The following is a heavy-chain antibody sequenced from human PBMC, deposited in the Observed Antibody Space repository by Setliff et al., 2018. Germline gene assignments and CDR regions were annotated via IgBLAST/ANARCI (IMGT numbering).Heavy chain of an antibody. V-gene: IGHV3-48*04. D-gene: IGHD6-19*01. CDR1: GFTFSNHW. CDR2: INRSGSII. CDR3: ASPQAVGNYLGH. J-gene: IGHJ4*02. Sequence: GGSLRLSCAASGFTFSNHWMTWVRQAPGKGLEWIAFINRSGSIIYYADSVKGRFTVSRDNAKNSLYLQMSSLRAEDTAIYYCASPQAVGNYLGHWGQGTLVTVSS.